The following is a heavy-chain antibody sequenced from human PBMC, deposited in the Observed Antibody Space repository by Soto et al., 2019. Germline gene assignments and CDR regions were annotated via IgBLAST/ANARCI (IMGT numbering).Heavy chain of an antibody. J-gene: IGHJ4*02. D-gene: IGHD3-22*01. Sequence: SVKVSCKASGGTFSSYAISWVRQAPGQGLEWMGGIIPIFGTANYAQKFQGRVTITADESTSTAYMELSSLRSEDTAVYYCARSDMIVETLLDYWGQGTLVTVSS. V-gene: IGHV1-69*13. CDR1: GGTFSSYA. CDR2: IIPIFGTA. CDR3: ARSDMIVETLLDY.